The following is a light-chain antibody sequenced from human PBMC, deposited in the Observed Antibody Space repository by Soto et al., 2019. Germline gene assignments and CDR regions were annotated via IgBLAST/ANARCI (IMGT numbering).Light chain of an antibody. V-gene: IGKV3-11*01. J-gene: IGKJ4*01. CDR2: DVS. CDR1: QNVYSY. CDR3: QVRRSSPPELS. Sequence: KAIQNVYSYVAWYQQKIGQAPRLLIYDVSNRATDIPARFSVSGAGTDFPLTITSLASEEIGVYYWQVRRSSPPELSFAAGTKVDIK.